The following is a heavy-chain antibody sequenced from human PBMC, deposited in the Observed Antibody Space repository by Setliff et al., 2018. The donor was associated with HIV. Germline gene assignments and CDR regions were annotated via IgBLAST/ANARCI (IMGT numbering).Heavy chain of an antibody. Sequence: ASVKVSCKASGYTFTSFGINWVRQAPGQGLEWMGWISANNGNTNYAQRLHDRVTMTTDTSTSTVYMELRSLRSEDTAVYYCATEFPLSSPYYYDSSGYYYWGQGTLVTVSS. CDR3: ATEFPLSSPYYYDSSGYYY. J-gene: IGHJ4*02. D-gene: IGHD3-22*01. CDR1: GYTFTSFG. CDR2: ISANNGNT. V-gene: IGHV1-18*01.